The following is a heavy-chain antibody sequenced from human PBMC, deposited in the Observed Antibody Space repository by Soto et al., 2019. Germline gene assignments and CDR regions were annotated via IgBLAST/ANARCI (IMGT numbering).Heavy chain of an antibody. V-gene: IGHV1-69*13. CDR1: GGTFSSYA. D-gene: IGHD3-10*01. CDR3: ARGTPKYYGSGSYYSPWYYYGMDV. Sequence: SVKVSCKASGGTFSSYAISWVRQAPGQGFEWMGGIIPIFGTANYAQKFQGRVTITADESTSTAYMELSSLRSEDTAVYYCARGTPKYYGSGSYYSPWYYYGMDVWGQGTTVTVSS. CDR2: IIPIFGTA. J-gene: IGHJ6*02.